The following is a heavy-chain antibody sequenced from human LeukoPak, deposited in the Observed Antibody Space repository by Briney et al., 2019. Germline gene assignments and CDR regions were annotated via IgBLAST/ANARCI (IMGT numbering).Heavy chain of an antibody. CDR3: AKKTGYYYYYGMDV. CDR2: ISGSGGST. V-gene: IGHV3-23*01. J-gene: IGHJ6*02. D-gene: IGHD3-9*01. Sequence: WGTLTLTCAASGFTISSYSMSWVRQAPGKGLEWVSAISGSGGSTYYADSVKGRFTISRDNSKNTLYLQMNSLRAEDTAVYYCAKKTGYYYYYGMDVWGQGTTVTVSS. CDR1: GFTISSYS.